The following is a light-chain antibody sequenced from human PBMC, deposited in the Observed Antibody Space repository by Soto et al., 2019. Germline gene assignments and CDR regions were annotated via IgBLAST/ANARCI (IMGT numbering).Light chain of an antibody. J-gene: IGKJ5*01. V-gene: IGKV4-1*01. CDR1: QSVLYTSNNNNY. Sequence: DIVMTQSPDSLAVSLGERATINCKSSQSVLYTSNNNNYLAWYQLKPGQPPKLIIYLASIRESGVPDRFSGSGSGTDFTLTISSLQAEDVAVYFCQQYYSTPITFGQGTRLEIK. CDR2: LAS. CDR3: QQYYSTPIT.